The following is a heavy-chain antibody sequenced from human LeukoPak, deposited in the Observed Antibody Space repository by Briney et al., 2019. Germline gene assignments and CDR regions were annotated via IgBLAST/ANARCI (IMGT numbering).Heavy chain of an antibody. D-gene: IGHD3-3*01. V-gene: IGHV1-2*06. J-gene: IGHJ5*02. Sequence: GASVKVSCKASGYTFTGYYMHWVRQAPGQGLEWMGRINPNSGGTNYAQKFQGRVTMTRDTSISTAYMELSRLRSDDTAVYYCARDYDFWSGNNRFDPWGQGTLVTVSS. CDR1: GYTFTGYY. CDR2: INPNSGGT. CDR3: ARDYDFWSGNNRFDP.